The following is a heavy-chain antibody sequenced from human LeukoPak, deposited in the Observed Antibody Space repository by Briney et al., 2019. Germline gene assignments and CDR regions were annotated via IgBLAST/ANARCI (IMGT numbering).Heavy chain of an antibody. D-gene: IGHD3-10*01. Sequence: GASVKVSCKPSGYSFTGYYMHWVRQAPGQGLEWMGWINPNSGGTNYAQKFQDRVTMTRDTFISTAYMELSRLRSDDTAVYYCARDLEVRGVLYYFDYWGQGTLVTVSS. CDR1: GYSFTGYY. CDR3: ARDLEVRGVLYYFDY. J-gene: IGHJ4*02. CDR2: INPNSGGT. V-gene: IGHV1-2*02.